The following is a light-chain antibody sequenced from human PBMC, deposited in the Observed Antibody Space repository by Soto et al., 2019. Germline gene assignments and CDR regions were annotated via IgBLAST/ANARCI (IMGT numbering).Light chain of an antibody. CDR1: QSVSSSY. J-gene: IGKJ3*01. CDR3: QQYGSSLFT. Sequence: EIVLTQSPGTLSLSPGERATLSCRASQSVSSSYLAWYQQKPGQAPRLLIYGASSRATGFPDRFSGSGSGTDFTLTISRLEPEDFAVYYCQQYGSSLFTFGPGTKVAIK. V-gene: IGKV3-20*01. CDR2: GAS.